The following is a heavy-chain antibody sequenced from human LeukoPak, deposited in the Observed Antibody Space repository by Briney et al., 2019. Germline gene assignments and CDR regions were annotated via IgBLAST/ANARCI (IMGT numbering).Heavy chain of an antibody. CDR1: GGSFTSYG. J-gene: IGHJ4*02. CDR3: AAGGAYEFRDDY. V-gene: IGHV1-69*13. CDR2: IIPIYGRA. D-gene: IGHD3-3*01. Sequence: SVKVSCKASGGSFTSYGISWVRQAPGQGLEWMGKIIPIYGRANYGQKFQGRVTITADELTTTSCMELSSLTAEDMAVYYCAAGGAYEFRDDYWGQGTLVTVSS.